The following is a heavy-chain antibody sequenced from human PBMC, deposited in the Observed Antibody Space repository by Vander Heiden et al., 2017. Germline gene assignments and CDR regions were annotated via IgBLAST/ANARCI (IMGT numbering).Heavy chain of an antibody. Sequence: QLQLQESGPGLVKPSETLSLTCTVSGGSISSSSYYWGWIRQPPGQGLEWIGSIYYSGSTYYNPSLKSRVTISVDTSKNQFSLKLSSVTAADTAVYYCARAWDLVATPTPFDYWGQGTLVTVSS. CDR1: GGSISSSSYY. D-gene: IGHD5-12*01. J-gene: IGHJ4*02. CDR2: IYYSGST. V-gene: IGHV4-39*01. CDR3: ARAWDLVATPTPFDY.